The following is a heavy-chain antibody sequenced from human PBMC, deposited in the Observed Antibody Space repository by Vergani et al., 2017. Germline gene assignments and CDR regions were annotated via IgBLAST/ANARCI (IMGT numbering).Heavy chain of an antibody. Sequence: QVQLQESGPGLVKPSQTLSLTCTVSGGSISSGGSYWSWIRQHPGKGLEGIGYIYYSGRTYSNPSLKSRVPISVDTSKTQFSLKLSSVTAADTAVYYCSREATMIVVTLGGGFDPWGQGTLVTVSS. CDR3: SREATMIVVTLGGGFDP. J-gene: IGHJ5*02. D-gene: IGHD3-22*01. CDR2: IYYSGRT. CDR1: GGSISSGGSY. V-gene: IGHV4-31*03.